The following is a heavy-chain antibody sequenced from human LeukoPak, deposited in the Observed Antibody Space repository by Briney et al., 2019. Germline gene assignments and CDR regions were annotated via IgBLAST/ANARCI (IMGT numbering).Heavy chain of an antibody. CDR1: VCSVSSYL. CDR2: IKQDGREK. J-gene: IGHJ4*02. Sequence: GFSLRLSCAACVCSVSSYLMIWVHQAPGRGRDGVAKIKQDGREKYYVDSVKGRFTISRDNAKNSLYLQMNSLRAEDTAVYYCARDQYDILTGYHDYWGQGTLVTVSS. D-gene: IGHD3-9*01. CDR3: ARDQYDILTGYHDY. V-gene: IGHV3-7*01.